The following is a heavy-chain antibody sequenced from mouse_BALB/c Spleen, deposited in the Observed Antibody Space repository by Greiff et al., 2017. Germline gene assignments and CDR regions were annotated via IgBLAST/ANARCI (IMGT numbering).Heavy chain of an antibody. Sequence: QVQLKQSGPGLVQPSQSLSITCTVSGFSFTSYGVHWVRQSPGKGLEWLGVIWSGGSTDYNAAFISRLSISKDNSKSQVFFKMNSLQANDTAIYYCAGGLRQRGYYYAMDYWGQGTSVTVSS. V-gene: IGHV2-2*02. CDR3: AGGLRQRGYYYAMDY. J-gene: IGHJ4*01. CDR2: IWSGGST. D-gene: IGHD2-4*01. CDR1: GFSFTSYG.